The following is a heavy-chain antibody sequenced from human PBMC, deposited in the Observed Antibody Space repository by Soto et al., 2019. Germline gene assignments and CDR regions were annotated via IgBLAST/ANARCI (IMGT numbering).Heavy chain of an antibody. CDR2: INHSGST. J-gene: IGHJ6*03. V-gene: IGHV4-34*01. CDR3: ARRIRPPTLYYMHV. CDR1: GGSFSGYY. Sequence: SETLSLTCAVYGGSFSGYYWSWIRQPPGKGLEWIGEINHSGSTNYNPSLKSRVTISVDTSKNQFSLKLSSVTAADTAVYYCARRIRPPTLYYMHVPGKATTVTVSS. D-gene: IGHD2-21*01.